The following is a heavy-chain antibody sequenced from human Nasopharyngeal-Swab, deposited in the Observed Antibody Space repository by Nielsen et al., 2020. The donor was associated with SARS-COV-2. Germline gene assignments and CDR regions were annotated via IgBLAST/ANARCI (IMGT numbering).Heavy chain of an antibody. CDR3: ARGGDPREVVAATDCFDP. D-gene: IGHD2-15*01. V-gene: IGHV1-46*01. J-gene: IGHJ5*02. CDR2: INPGGGSA. CDR1: GYTFTRYY. Sequence: VKVSCKASGYTFTRYYIHWVRQAPGQGLEWMGIINPGGGSARYSQNFQGRVTMTRDTSTNTVYMELYSLTPEDTAVYYCARGGDPREVVAATDCFDPWGQGTLVTVSS.